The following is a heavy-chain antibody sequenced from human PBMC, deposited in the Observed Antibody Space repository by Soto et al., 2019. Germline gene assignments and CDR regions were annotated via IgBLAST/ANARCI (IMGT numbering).Heavy chain of an antibody. D-gene: IGHD3-3*01. CDR2: ISYDGSNK. Sequence: GGSLRLSCAASGFTFSSYGMHWVRQAPGKGLEWVAVISYDGSNKYYADSVKGRFTISRDNSKNTLYLQMNSLRAEDTAVYYCAKDAPNYDFWSGYPNLFFSYYMDVWGKGTTVTVSS. J-gene: IGHJ6*03. CDR3: AKDAPNYDFWSGYPNLFFSYYMDV. V-gene: IGHV3-30*18. CDR1: GFTFSSYG.